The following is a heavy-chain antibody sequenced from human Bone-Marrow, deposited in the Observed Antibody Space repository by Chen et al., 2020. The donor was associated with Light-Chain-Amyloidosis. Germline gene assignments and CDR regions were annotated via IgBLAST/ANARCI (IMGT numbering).Heavy chain of an antibody. V-gene: IGHV5-51*01. Sequence: EVQLEQSGPDVKKPGESLQISCKGSGYTFPNYWIGWVRQMPGKGLEWMGVIYPDDSDARYSPSFEGQVTISADKSITTAYLQWRSLKASDTAMYYCARRRDGYNFDYWGQGTLVTVSS. CDR1: GYTFPNYW. J-gene: IGHJ4*02. CDR2: IYPDDSDA. D-gene: IGHD5-12*01. CDR3: ARRRDGYNFDY.